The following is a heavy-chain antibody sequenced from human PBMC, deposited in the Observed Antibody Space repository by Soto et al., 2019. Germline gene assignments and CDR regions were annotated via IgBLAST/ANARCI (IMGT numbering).Heavy chain of an antibody. V-gene: IGHV3-23*01. Sequence: GGSLRLSSVASGFTFSYFAMTWVRQAPGEGLEWVSALTPGGETTHYMDSVRGRFTISRDNAKNTLYLEINSLTAADTAVYYCAKDSPLRGRYQDLDYWGQGTLVTVSS. CDR1: GFTFSYFA. CDR2: LTPGGETT. J-gene: IGHJ4*02. D-gene: IGHD1-26*01. CDR3: AKDSPLRGRYQDLDY.